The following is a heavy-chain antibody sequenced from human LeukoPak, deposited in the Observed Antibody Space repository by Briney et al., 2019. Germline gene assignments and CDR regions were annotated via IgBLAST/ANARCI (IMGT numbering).Heavy chain of an antibody. V-gene: IGHV4-59*01. D-gene: IGHD1-26*01. CDR2: MYYSGST. J-gene: IGHJ3*02. Sequence: SETLSLTCTVSGGSISSYYWSWIRQPPGKGLEWIGNMYYSGSTNYNPSVKSRVTISVDTSKNQFSLKLGSVTAADTAIYFCAREGAAGATDVFDIWGQGTMVTVSS. CDR3: AREGAAGATDVFDI. CDR1: GGSISSYY.